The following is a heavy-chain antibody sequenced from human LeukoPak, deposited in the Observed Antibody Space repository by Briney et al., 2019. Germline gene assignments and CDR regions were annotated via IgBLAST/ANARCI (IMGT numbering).Heavy chain of an antibody. CDR2: ISAYNGNT. J-gene: IGHJ4*02. CDR3: ARLRLGELSSDY. CDR1: GYTFTSYG. V-gene: IGHV1-18*01. Sequence: ASVKLSCKASGYTFTSYGISWVRQAPGRGLEWMGWISAYNGNTNYAQKLQGRVTMTTDTSTSTAYMELRSLRSDDTAVYYCARLRLGELSSDYWSQGTLVTVSS. D-gene: IGHD3-16*02.